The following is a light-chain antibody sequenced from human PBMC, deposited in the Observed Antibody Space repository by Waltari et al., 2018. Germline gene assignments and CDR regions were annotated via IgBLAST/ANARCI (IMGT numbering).Light chain of an antibody. CDR2: DNK. Sequence: QSVLTQPPSVSAAPGQKVTISCSGSSSNIGNNYVSWYQQLPGTAPKRRIYDNKKRPSEVPGRFSGSQSGTSATLGITGLQTGDEADYYCGTWDITLSAWVFGGGTKLTVL. CDR3: GTWDITLSAWV. V-gene: IGLV1-51*01. CDR1: SSNIGNNY. J-gene: IGLJ3*02.